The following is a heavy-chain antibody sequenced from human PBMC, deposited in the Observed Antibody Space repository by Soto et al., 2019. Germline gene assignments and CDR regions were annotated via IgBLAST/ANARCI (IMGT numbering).Heavy chain of an antibody. V-gene: IGHV3-23*01. CDR1: GFTFSSYA. J-gene: IGHJ5*02. CDR3: AKDPDYGDYLSWFDP. CDR2: ISGSGGST. Sequence: EVQLLESGGGLVQPGGSLRLSCAASGFTFSSYAMSWVRQAPGKGLEWVSAISGSGGSTYYADSVKGRFTISRDNSKNTLYLQMNSRRAEDTAVYYCAKDPDYGDYLSWFDPWGQGTLVTVSS. D-gene: IGHD4-17*01.